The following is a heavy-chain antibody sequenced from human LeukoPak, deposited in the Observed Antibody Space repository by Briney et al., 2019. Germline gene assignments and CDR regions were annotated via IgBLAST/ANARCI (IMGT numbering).Heavy chain of an antibody. J-gene: IGHJ6*03. D-gene: IGHD6-6*01. CDR3: ARDPSSSYYYYMDV. CDR1: GGSISSYY. Sequence: SETLSLTCTVSGGSISSYYWSWIRQPAWKGLEWIGRIYTSGSTNYNPSLKSRVTISVDKSKNQFSLKLNSVTAADTAVYYCARDPSSSYYYYMDVWGKGTTVTVSS. CDR2: IYTSGST. V-gene: IGHV4-4*07.